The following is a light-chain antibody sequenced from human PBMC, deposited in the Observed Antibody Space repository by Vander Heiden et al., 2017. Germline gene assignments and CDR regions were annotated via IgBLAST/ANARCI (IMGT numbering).Light chain of an antibody. J-gene: IGKJ4*01. CDR2: WAS. Sequence: DIVMTQSPDSLAVSLGERATINCKSSQSVLYSSNNKNYLAWYQQKPGQPPKLLIYWASTWESGVPDRFSGSGSGTDFTLTISSLQAEDVAVYYCQQYDSTPLTFGGGTKVEIK. CDR3: QQYDSTPLT. CDR1: QSVLYSSNNKNY. V-gene: IGKV4-1*01.